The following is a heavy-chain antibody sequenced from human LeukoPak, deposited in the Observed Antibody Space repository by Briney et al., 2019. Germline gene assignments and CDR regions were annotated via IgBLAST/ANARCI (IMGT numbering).Heavy chain of an antibody. V-gene: IGHV4-4*07. CDR3: ARDRRGWELLWGLDP. Sequence: SETLSLTCTVSGGSISSYYWSWIRQPAGKGLEWIGRIYTSGSTNYNPSLKSRVTMSVDTSKNQFSLKLSSVTAADTAVCYCARDRRGWELLWGLDPWGQGTLVTVSS. D-gene: IGHD1-26*01. J-gene: IGHJ5*02. CDR2: IYTSGST. CDR1: GGSISSYY.